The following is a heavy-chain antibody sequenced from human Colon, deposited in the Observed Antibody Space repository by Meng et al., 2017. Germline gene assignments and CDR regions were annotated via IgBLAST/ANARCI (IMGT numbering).Heavy chain of an antibody. Sequence: QVRRVRAGAEVKKPWSSVKFSGKASGGTFSSYAISWVRQAPGQGLEWMGGIIPIFGTANYAQKFQGRVTITADESTSTAYMELSSLRSEDTAVYYCARGSAAAGPPFHYWGQGTLVTVSS. CDR3: ARGSAAAGPPFHY. D-gene: IGHD6-13*01. CDR2: IIPIFGTA. CDR1: GGTFSSYA. J-gene: IGHJ4*02. V-gene: IGHV1-69*01.